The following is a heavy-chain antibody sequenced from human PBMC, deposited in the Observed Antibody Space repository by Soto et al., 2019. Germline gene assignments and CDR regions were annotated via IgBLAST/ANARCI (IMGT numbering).Heavy chain of an antibody. CDR3: ASVPNGGYYQSWYYDL. CDR2: ISYDGSNK. J-gene: IGHJ2*01. D-gene: IGHD3-22*01. V-gene: IGHV3-33*01. Sequence: PGKGLEGVAVISYDGSNKYYAACVKGRFTIHRDNSKNTLYLQMNSLRAEDTAVYYCASVPNGGYYQSWYYDLWGRGTLVTVSS.